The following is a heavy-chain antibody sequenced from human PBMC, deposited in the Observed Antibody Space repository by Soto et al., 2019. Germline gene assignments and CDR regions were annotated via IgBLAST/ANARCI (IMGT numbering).Heavy chain of an antibody. V-gene: IGHV5-10-1*01. Sequence: GESLKISCKGSGYSFTSYWISWVRQMPGKGLEWMGRIDPSDSYTNYSPSFQGHVTISADKFISTAYLQWSSLKASDTAMYYCARPRVGSSWNYYYYGMDVWGQGTTVTVSS. CDR2: IDPSDSYT. CDR3: ARPRVGSSWNYYYYGMDV. CDR1: GYSFTSYW. D-gene: IGHD6-13*01. J-gene: IGHJ6*02.